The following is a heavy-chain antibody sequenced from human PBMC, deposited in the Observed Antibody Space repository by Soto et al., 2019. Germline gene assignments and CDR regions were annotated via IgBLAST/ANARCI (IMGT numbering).Heavy chain of an antibody. CDR2: IKSQAHGGTS. CDR3: TAGFYNTGGVDH. CDR1: GFTCSEPY. D-gene: IGHD2-8*02. J-gene: IGHJ4*02. V-gene: IGHV3-15*07. Sequence: SMRLSCAGSGFTCSEPYINWVRQIAGERREWVGRIKSQAHGGTSDYAASVKGRFTVSRDDSKDTVYLQMNSLKSEDTAVYYSTAGFYNTGGVDHWGLGTLVTVS.